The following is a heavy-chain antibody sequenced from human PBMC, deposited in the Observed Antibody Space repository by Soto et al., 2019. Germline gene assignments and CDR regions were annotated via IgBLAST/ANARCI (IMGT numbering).Heavy chain of an antibody. Sequence: GGSLRLSCAASGFTFSSYAMHWVRQAPGKGLEWVAVISYDGSNKYYADSVKGRFTISRDNSKNTLYLQMNSLRAEDTAVYYCARDSGYCSSTSCLNWFDPWGQGTLVTVSS. CDR1: GFTFSSYA. CDR2: ISYDGSNK. D-gene: IGHD2-2*01. V-gene: IGHV3-30-3*01. CDR3: ARDSGYCSSTSCLNWFDP. J-gene: IGHJ5*02.